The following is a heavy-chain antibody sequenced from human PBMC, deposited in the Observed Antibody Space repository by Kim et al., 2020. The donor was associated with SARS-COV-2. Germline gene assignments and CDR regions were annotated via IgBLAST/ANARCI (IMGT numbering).Heavy chain of an antibody. CDR3: ARHHYYDSSGYYGWFDP. D-gene: IGHD3-22*01. V-gene: IGHV4-39*01. CDR1: GGSISSSSYY. Sequence: SETLSLTCTVSGGSISSSSYYWGWIRQPPGKGLEWIGSIYYSGSTYYNPSLKSRVTISVDTSKNQFSLKLSSVTAADTAVYYCARHHYYDSSGYYGWFDPWGQGTLVTVSS. CDR2: IYYSGST. J-gene: IGHJ5*02.